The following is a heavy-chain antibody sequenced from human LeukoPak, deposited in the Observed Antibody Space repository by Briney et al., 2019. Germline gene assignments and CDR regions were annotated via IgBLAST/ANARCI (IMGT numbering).Heavy chain of an antibody. CDR3: ARSHYDILTGSPY. J-gene: IGHJ4*02. Sequence: GSVKVSCKASGYTFTGYYMHWVRQAPGQGLEWMGWINPNCGGTNYAQKFQGRVTMTRDTSISTAYMELSRLRSDDTAVYYCARSHYDILTGSPYWGQGTLVTVSS. V-gene: IGHV1-2*02. CDR1: GYTFTGYY. CDR2: INPNCGGT. D-gene: IGHD3-9*01.